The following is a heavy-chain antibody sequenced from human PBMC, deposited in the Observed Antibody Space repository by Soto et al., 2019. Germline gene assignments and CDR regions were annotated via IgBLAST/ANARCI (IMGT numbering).Heavy chain of an antibody. CDR1: GFTFSSYG. D-gene: IGHD6-19*01. CDR3: AKVHKVAGNGIDY. Sequence: PGGSLRLSCAASGFTFSSYGMHWVRQAPGKGLEWVAVISYDGSNKYYADSVKGRFTISRDNSKNTLYLQMNSLRAEDTAVYYCAKVHKVAGNGIDYWGQGTLVTVSS. V-gene: IGHV3-30*18. J-gene: IGHJ4*02. CDR2: ISYDGSNK.